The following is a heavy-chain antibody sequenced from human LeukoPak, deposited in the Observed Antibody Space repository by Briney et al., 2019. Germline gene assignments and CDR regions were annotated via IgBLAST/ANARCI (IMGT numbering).Heavy chain of an antibody. J-gene: IGHJ4*02. V-gene: IGHV3-23*01. CDR3: AKGAYTQWLSPDYFDY. CDR2: MSGSGGST. CDR1: GFTFSSYA. D-gene: IGHD3-16*01. Sequence: TGGSLRLSCAASGFTFSSYAMSWVRQAPGKGLEWVSAMSGSGGSTYYADSVKGRFTISRDNSKNTLYLQMNSLRAEDTAVYYCAKGAYTQWLSPDYFDYWGQGTLVTVSS.